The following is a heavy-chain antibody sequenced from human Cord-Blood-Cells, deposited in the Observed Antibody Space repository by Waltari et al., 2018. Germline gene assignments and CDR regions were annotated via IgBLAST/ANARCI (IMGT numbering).Heavy chain of an antibody. CDR3: ARDRVNDFWSGYYFDY. Sequence: QVQLVQSGAEVKKPGSSVKVSCKASGGTFSSYAISWVRQAPGQGLEWMGGISPIFGTANYEQKFQGRVTITADESTSTAYMELSSLRSEDTAVYYCARDRVNDFWSGYYFDYWGQGTLVTVSS. D-gene: IGHD3-3*01. CDR2: ISPIFGTA. J-gene: IGHJ4*02. V-gene: IGHV1-69*01. CDR1: GGTFSSYA.